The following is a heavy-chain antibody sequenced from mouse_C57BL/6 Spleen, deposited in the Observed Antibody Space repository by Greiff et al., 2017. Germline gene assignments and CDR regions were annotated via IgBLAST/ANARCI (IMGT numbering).Heavy chain of an antibody. V-gene: IGHV5-6*01. Sequence: EVKLMESGGDLVKPGGSLKLSCAASGFTFSSYGMSWFRQTPDKRLEWVANISSGGSYTYYPDSVKGRFTISRDNAKNTLYLQMSSLKSEDTAMYYCARQVDLSMDYWGQGTSVTVSS. CDR3: ARQVDLSMDY. J-gene: IGHJ4*01. D-gene: IGHD1-1*02. CDR2: ISSGGSYT. CDR1: GFTFSSYG.